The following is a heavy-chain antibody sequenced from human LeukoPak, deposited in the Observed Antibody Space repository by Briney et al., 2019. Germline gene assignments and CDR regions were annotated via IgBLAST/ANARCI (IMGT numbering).Heavy chain of an antibody. D-gene: IGHD2-2*01. J-gene: IGHJ4*02. Sequence: GGSLRLSCTTSGFTFSNYWMSWVRQAPGRGLECMANIKQDVGEKNYVDSVKGRFTIPRDNAKNSLYLQMNSLRAEDTAIYYCARAPIVVVPTWRPTYFDYWGQGNLVTVSS. CDR2: IKQDVGEK. V-gene: IGHV3-7*01. CDR1: GFTFSNYW. CDR3: ARAPIVVVPTWRPTYFDY.